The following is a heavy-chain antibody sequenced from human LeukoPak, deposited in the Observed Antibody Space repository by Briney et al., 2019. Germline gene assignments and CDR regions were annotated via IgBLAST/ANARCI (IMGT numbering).Heavy chain of an antibody. CDR3: AREGFGELLYPNYFDY. V-gene: IGHV3-66*01. J-gene: IGHJ4*02. D-gene: IGHD3-10*01. Sequence: GGSLRLSCAASGFTVSSKYMSWVRQAPGKGLEWVSVIYSGGSTYYADSVKGRFTISRDNSKNTLYLQMNNLRAEDTAVYYCAREGFGELLYPNYFDYWGQGTLVTVSS. CDR2: IYSGGST. CDR1: GFTVSSKY.